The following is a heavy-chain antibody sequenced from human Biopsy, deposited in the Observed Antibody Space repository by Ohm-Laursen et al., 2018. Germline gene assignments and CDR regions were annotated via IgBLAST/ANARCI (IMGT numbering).Heavy chain of an antibody. CDR1: GASVTSGSYY. Sequence: SETLSLTCTVSGASVTSGSYYWSWIRQPPGKGLEWLGHISNIGSTNYKPSLKSRVTISVDTSKNHFSLKLSSVTAADTAVYYCARESALAGDFDSWGQGTLVTVSS. CDR2: ISNIGST. J-gene: IGHJ4*02. D-gene: IGHD6-19*01. V-gene: IGHV4-61*01. CDR3: ARESALAGDFDS.